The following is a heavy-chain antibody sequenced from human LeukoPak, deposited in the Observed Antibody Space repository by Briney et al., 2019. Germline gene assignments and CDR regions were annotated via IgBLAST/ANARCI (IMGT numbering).Heavy chain of an antibody. CDR1: GGTFSSYA. CDR2: VIPIFGTA. Sequence: GSSVKVSCKASGGTFSSYAISWVRQAPGQGLEWMGGVIPIFGTANYAQKFQGRVTITADKSTSTAYMELSSLRSEDTAVYYCARAVTMVRGVIMDYYYRMDVWGKGTTVTVSS. V-gene: IGHV1-69*06. D-gene: IGHD3-10*01. J-gene: IGHJ6*04. CDR3: ARAVTMVRGVIMDYYYRMDV.